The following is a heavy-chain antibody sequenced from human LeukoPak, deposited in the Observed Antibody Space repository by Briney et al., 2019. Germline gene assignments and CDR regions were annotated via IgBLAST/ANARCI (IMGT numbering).Heavy chain of an antibody. Sequence: SETLSLTCTVSGGSISSYYWTWIRQSAGKGLEWIGRINTSGSTNYNPSLRSRVTMSVNTSKNQFSLNLTSVAAADTAVYSCAREGGDPRWLDPWGQGTLVTVSS. D-gene: IGHD6-25*01. CDR1: GGSISSYY. CDR3: AREGGDPRWLDP. CDR2: INTSGST. V-gene: IGHV4-4*07. J-gene: IGHJ5*02.